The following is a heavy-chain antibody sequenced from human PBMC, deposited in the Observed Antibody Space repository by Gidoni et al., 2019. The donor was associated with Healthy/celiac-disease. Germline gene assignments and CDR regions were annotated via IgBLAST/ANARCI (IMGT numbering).Heavy chain of an antibody. CDR1: GFTFSSYA. D-gene: IGHD2-2*02. CDR3: AKAAVVVVPAAIRRYGDYGPYWYFDL. J-gene: IGHJ2*01. V-gene: IGHV3-23*04. CDR2: ISGSGGST. Sequence: EVQLVASGGGLVQPGGSLRLSCAASGFTFSSYAMSWVRQAPGKGLEWVSAISGSGGSTYYADSVKGRFTISRDNSKNTLYLQMNSLRAEDTAVYYCAKAAVVVVPAAIRRYGDYGPYWYFDLWGRGTLVTVSS.